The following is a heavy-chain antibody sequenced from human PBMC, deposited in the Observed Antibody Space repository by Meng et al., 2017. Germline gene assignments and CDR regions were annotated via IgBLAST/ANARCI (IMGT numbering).Heavy chain of an antibody. CDR3: GHNSAAINYCYYAMDV. CDR1: VFSLTTIGVG. Sequence: SGPTLVKPTQTLTLTCTFSVFSLTTIGVGVGWIRQPPGKALEWLAPIYWNDEKRYSPSLKSRLTITKDTSKNQVVLTVTNMDPVDTATYYCGHNSAAINYCYYAMDVWGQGTTVTVSS. D-gene: IGHD2-2*01. J-gene: IGHJ6*02. CDR2: IYWNDEK. V-gene: IGHV2-5*01.